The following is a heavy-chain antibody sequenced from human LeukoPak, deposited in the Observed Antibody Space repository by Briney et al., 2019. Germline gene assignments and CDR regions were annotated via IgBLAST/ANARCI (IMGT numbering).Heavy chain of an antibody. Sequence: GGSLRLSCAVSGFTVSSNYMSWVRQAPGKGLEWVSVLYSGAGTYYADSVKGRFTISRDNSKNTLYLQMNSLRVEDTAVYYCAKGRGFRVWDPWDNWGQGTLITVSS. V-gene: IGHV3-53*01. CDR3: AKGRGFRVWDPWDN. J-gene: IGHJ4*02. CDR2: LYSGAGT. D-gene: IGHD3-16*01. CDR1: GFTVSSNY.